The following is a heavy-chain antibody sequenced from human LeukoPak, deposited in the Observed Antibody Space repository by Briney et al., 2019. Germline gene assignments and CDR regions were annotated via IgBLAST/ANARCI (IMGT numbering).Heavy chain of an antibody. Sequence: GASVKVSCKASGYTFSDYYLHWVRQAPGQGLEWMGWMNPNDGGTRFAQKFEARVTMTRDTSINTAFMELSSLTSDGTALYYCARGRSLGGAPPPCDYWGQGTLVTVSS. D-gene: IGHD3-16*01. V-gene: IGHV1-2*02. J-gene: IGHJ4*02. CDR2: MNPNDGGT. CDR3: ARGRSLGGAPPPCDY. CDR1: GYTFSDYY.